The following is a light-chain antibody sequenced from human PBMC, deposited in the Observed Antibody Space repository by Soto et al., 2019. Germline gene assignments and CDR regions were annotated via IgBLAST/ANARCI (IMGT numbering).Light chain of an antibody. Sequence: QSVLTQPPSASGSPGQSVTISCTGTSSDVGGYNYVSWYQQHPGKAPKLMIYEVSKRPSGVPDRFSGSKSGNTASLTVSGLQAEDDVYYYCSSYAGSNNSLYVFGTGTKVTVL. CDR1: SSDVGGYNY. V-gene: IGLV2-8*01. CDR3: SSYAGSNNSLYV. CDR2: EVS. J-gene: IGLJ1*01.